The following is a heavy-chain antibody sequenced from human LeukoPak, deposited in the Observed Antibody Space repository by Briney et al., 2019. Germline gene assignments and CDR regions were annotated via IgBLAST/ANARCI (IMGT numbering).Heavy chain of an antibody. CDR2: IYYSGST. CDR1: GGSISSGGYY. CDR3: SRDGGYGSGSYYLHY. D-gene: IGHD3-10*01. V-gene: IGHV4-31*03. Sequence: SETLSLTCTVSGGSISSGGYYWNWIRQHPGKGLEWIGYIYYSGSTYYNPSLKSRITISVDTSKNQFSLKLSSVTAADTAVYYCSRDGGYGSGSYYLHYWGQGTLVTVSS. J-gene: IGHJ4*02.